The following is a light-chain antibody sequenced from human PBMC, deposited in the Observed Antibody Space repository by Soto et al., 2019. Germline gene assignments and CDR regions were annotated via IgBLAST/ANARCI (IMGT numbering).Light chain of an antibody. CDR1: SSDVGGYNY. CDR2: EVS. J-gene: IGLJ3*02. Sequence: QSVLTQPPSASGSPGQSVTISCTGTSSDVGGYNYVSWYQQHPGKAPKLMIYEVSKRPSGVPDRFSGSKSGNTASLTVSGLQAEDEADYDCSSYAGSNNCVFGGGTKVTVL. V-gene: IGLV2-8*01. CDR3: SSYAGSNNCV.